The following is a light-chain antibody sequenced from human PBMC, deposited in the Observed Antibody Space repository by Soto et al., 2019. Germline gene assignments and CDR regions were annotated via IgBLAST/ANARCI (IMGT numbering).Light chain of an antibody. V-gene: IGLV1-44*01. J-gene: IGLJ3*02. CDR1: GSNIGSNI. Sequence: QSVLTQPPSESGTPGQMVNISCSGSGSNIGSNIVNWYQVLPGTAPKLLIYSHNQRPSGVPDRFSASKSGTSASLAICGLQSEDESDYYCATWDDRLNGWGFGGGTKLTVL. CDR3: ATWDDRLNGWG. CDR2: SHN.